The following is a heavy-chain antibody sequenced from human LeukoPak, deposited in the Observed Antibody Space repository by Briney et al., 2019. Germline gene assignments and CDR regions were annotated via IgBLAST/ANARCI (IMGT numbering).Heavy chain of an antibody. V-gene: IGHV4-61*01. Sequence: SETLSLTCTVSGGSVSGGSYYWSWIRQPAGKGLEWIGYIYYSGSTNYNPSLKSRVTISVDTSKNQFSLKLSSVTAADTAVYYCARGGTVTYDYWGQETLVTVSS. CDR2: IYYSGST. CDR1: GGSVSGGSYY. J-gene: IGHJ4*02. CDR3: ARGGTVTYDY. D-gene: IGHD4-17*01.